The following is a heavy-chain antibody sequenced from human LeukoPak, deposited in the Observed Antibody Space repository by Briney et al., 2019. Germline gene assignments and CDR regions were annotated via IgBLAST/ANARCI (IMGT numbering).Heavy chain of an antibody. CDR1: GFTFSSYS. CDR2: ISSSSSYI. D-gene: IGHD3-22*01. Sequence: PGGSLRLSCAASGFTFSSYSMNWVRQAPGKGLEWVSSISSSSSYIYYADSVKGRFTISRDNAKNSLYLQMNSLRAEDTAVYYCASGFPHRDYYDSSGYYLFDYWGQGTLATVSS. CDR3: ASGFPHRDYYDSSGYYLFDY. J-gene: IGHJ4*02. V-gene: IGHV3-21*01.